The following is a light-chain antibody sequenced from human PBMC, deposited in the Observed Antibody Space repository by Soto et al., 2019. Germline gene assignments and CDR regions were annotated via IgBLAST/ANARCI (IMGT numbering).Light chain of an antibody. CDR3: AAWDDSLSGPV. J-gene: IGLJ3*02. Sequence: QSVLTQPPSASGTPGQRVTISCSGSSSNIGSNYVYWYQQLPGTAPKLLLYSNNQRPSGVPDRFSGSKPGTSASLAISGLRSEDEADYYCAAWDDSLSGPVFGGGTQLTVL. V-gene: IGLV1-47*02. CDR1: SSNIGSNY. CDR2: SNN.